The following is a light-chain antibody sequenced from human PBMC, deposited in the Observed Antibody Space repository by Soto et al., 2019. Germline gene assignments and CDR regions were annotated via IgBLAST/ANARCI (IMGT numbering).Light chain of an antibody. CDR3: QQYATSPGT. J-gene: IGKJ1*01. V-gene: IGKV3-20*01. Sequence: EIVMTQSPATLSVSPGERATLSCRASQSVSSKLAWFQQKPGQAPSLLIFGASSRATGIPDRFSGSGSGTDFTLTISGLEPEDFAVYYCQQYATSPGTFGQGTKVDIK. CDR1: QSVSSK. CDR2: GAS.